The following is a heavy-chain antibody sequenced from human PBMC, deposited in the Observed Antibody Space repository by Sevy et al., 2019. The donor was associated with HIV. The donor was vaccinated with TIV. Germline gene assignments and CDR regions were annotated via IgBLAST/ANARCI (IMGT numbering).Heavy chain of an antibody. J-gene: IGHJ4*02. V-gene: IGHV3-49*04. D-gene: IGHD4-17*01. CDR1: GFTFRGYA. CDR3: SRWGSDYIRDY. Sequence: GGSLRLSCSTSGFTFRGYAISWVRQAPGKGLEWVGLIRTAPYGGATEYGATVKGRFSHSRKDFKSIAYLQMNSLYTEDTAVYYCSRWGSDYIRDYWGQGTLVTVSS. CDR2: IRTAPYGGAT.